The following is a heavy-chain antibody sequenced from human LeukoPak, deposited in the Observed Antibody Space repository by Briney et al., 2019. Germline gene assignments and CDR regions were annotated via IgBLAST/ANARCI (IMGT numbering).Heavy chain of an antibody. CDR3: VRDFRTQLDGYSPPYHFDY. V-gene: IGHV3-21*01. D-gene: IGHD5-24*01. J-gene: IGHJ4*02. CDR2: ISSGGSHI. Sequence: GGSLRLSCAASGFIFSTHSMSWVRQSPGKGLEWVSSISSGGSHIYYADSMKGRFTIFRDNARNSLFLQMNSLRAEDTAVYYCVRDFRTQLDGYSPPYHFDYWGQGALVTVSS. CDR1: GFIFSTHS.